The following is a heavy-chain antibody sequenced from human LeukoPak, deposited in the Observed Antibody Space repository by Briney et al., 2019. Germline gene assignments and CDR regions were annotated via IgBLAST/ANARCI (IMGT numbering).Heavy chain of an antibody. J-gene: IGHJ4*02. V-gene: IGHV4-39*07. CDR3: ARSIRGYSSGWYYFDY. CDR1: GGSIRSSTDY. Sequence: SETLSLTCTVSGGSIRSSTDYWGWIRQPPGKELEWIGSIYYSGSAYYNPSLKSRVTISVDTSKNQFSVKLSSVTAADTAVYYCARSIRGYSSGWYYFDYWGQGTLVTVSS. CDR2: IYYSGSA. D-gene: IGHD6-19*01.